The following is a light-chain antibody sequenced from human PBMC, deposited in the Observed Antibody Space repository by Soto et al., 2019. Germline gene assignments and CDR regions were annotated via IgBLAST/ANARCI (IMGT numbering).Light chain of an antibody. J-gene: IGKJ1*01. CDR1: QSINTC. CDR2: GAS. Sequence: ENVLTQSPSTLSLSPGEGATLSCRASQSINTCLAWYQQKPGQAPRLLIYGASTRATGIPARFSGSGSGTEFTLIISSLQSEDSAVYYCQQYNSWLWTFGQGTKVDIK. V-gene: IGKV3-15*01. CDR3: QQYNSWLWT.